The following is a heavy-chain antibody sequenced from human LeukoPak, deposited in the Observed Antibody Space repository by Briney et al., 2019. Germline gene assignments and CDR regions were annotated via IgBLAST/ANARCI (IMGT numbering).Heavy chain of an antibody. Sequence: SETLSLTCTVSGDSMDTYYWSWIRQPPGKGLEWIGFIYYSGSTNYNPSLKRRVTISVDTSKNQFSLKLSSVTAADTAVYYCARDQYYYDSSARPGGWGQGTLVTVSS. D-gene: IGHD3-22*01. CDR1: GDSMDTYY. J-gene: IGHJ4*02. V-gene: IGHV4-59*12. CDR2: IYYSGST. CDR3: ARDQYYYDSSARPGG.